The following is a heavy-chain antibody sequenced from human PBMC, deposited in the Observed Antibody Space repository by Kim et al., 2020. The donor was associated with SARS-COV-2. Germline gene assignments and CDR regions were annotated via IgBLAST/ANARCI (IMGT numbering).Heavy chain of an antibody. CDR1: GFTFSSYA. CDR2: ISYDGSNK. Sequence: GGSLRLSCAASGFTFSSYAMHWVRQAPGKGLEWVAVISYDGSNKYYADSVKGRFTISRDNSKNTLYLQMNSLRAEDTAVYYCAREGHIVVVIASLGSFD. D-gene: IGHD2-21*01. V-gene: IGHV3-30-3*01. CDR3: AREGHIVVVIASLGSFD. J-gene: IGHJ4*01.